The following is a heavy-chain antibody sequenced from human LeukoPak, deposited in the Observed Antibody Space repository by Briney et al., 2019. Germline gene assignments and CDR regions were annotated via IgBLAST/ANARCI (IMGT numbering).Heavy chain of an antibody. Sequence: SETLSLTCTVSGGSISSSSYYWGWIRQPPGKGLEWIGSIYHSGSTYYNPSLKSRVTISVDTSKNQFSLKLSSVTAADTAVYYCARDSIAVAGTGFDYWGQGTLVTVSS. J-gene: IGHJ4*02. V-gene: IGHV4-39*07. CDR2: IYHSGST. CDR1: GGSISSSSYY. CDR3: ARDSIAVAGTGFDY. D-gene: IGHD6-19*01.